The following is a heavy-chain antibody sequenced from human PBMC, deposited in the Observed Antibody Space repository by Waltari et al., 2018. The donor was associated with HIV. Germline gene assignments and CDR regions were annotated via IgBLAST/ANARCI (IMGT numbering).Heavy chain of an antibody. J-gene: IGHJ6*02. CDR1: VGTLRSYP. CDR3: ARDHRGNKLLYGMDV. CDR2: IIPAFGTA. V-gene: IGHV1-69*01. Sequence: QVQLVQSGAEVKKPGSSVRFSCKVSVGTLRSYPLNWVRQAPRQGLEWMGGIIPAFGTANYAERFQGRVTITADEYTSTAYMDLSSLRSEDTAVYFCARDHRGNKLLYGMDVWGQGTTVTV.